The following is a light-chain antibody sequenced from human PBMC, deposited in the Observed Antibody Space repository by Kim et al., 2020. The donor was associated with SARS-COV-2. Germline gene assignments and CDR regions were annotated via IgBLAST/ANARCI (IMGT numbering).Light chain of an antibody. Sequence: NFMLTQPHSVSESPGKMVTISCTRSSGSIVSNYVQWYQQRPGSAPTTVIYEDNQRRSGVPDRFSGSIDSSSNSASLTISGLKTEDEAGYYCQSYDNNIVIFGGGTQLTVL. CDR3: QSYDNNIVI. CDR1: SGSIVSNY. CDR2: EDN. V-gene: IGLV6-57*03. J-gene: IGLJ2*01.